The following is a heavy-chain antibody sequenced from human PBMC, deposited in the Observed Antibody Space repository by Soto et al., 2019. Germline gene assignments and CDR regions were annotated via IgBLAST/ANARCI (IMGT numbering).Heavy chain of an antibody. V-gene: IGHV3-48*01. CDR3: ASPPSSGWKTGYYFDY. D-gene: IGHD6-19*01. J-gene: IGHJ4*02. CDR1: GFTFSSYS. CDR2: ISSSSSTI. Sequence: GGSLRLSCAASGFTFSSYSMNWVRQAPGKGLEWVSYISSSSSTIYYADPVKGRFTISRDNAKNSLYLQMNSLRAEDTAVYYCASPPSSGWKTGYYFDYWGQGTLVTVSS.